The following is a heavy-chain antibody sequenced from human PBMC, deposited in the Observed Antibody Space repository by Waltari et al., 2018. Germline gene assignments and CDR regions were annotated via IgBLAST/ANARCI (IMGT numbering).Heavy chain of an antibody. V-gene: IGHV4-34*01. Sequence: QVQLQQWGAGLLRPSETLSLTCAVHGASFSDYYWPWVRQPPGKGLEWIGQIRHPGSTNYNPSLKSRVTISLDTPMSQFSLRLSSVTAADTALYFCTRGGNYDFWSHRPFVDPWGQGTLVTVSS. J-gene: IGHJ5*02. CDR1: GASFSDYY. CDR3: TRGGNYDFWSHRPFVDP. D-gene: IGHD3-3*01. CDR2: IRHPGST.